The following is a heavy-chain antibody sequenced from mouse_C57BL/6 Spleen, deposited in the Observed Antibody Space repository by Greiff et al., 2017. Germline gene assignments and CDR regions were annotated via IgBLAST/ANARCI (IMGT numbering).Heavy chain of an antibody. J-gene: IGHJ3*01. D-gene: IGHD2-3*01. V-gene: IGHV1-9*01. CDR1: GYTFTGYW. CDR3: ARSLYDGYRAWFAY. Sequence: QVQLQQSGAELMKPGASVKLSCKATGYTFTGYWIEWVKQRPGHGLEWIGEILPGSGSTNYNEKFKGKATFTADTSSNTSYMQLSSLTSEDSAIYNCARSLYDGYRAWFAYWGQGTLVTVSA. CDR2: ILPGSGST.